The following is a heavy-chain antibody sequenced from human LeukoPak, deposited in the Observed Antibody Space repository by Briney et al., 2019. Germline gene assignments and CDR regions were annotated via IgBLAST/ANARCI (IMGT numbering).Heavy chain of an antibody. Sequence: GGSLRLSCATSGFTFSSYAMAWVHQAPGKGLEWVSSISTGGGSTYSADSVKGRFTTSRDKSKNTLFLQMNSLRAEDTAVYHCARQIGYCSDGNCYFDYWGQGTLVTVSS. V-gene: IGHV3-23*01. J-gene: IGHJ4*02. CDR2: ISTGGGST. CDR3: ARQIGYCSDGNCYFDY. D-gene: IGHD2-15*01. CDR1: GFTFSSYA.